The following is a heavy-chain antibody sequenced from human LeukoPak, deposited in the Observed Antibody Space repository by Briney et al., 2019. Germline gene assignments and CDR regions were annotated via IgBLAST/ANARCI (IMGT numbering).Heavy chain of an antibody. D-gene: IGHD3-22*01. V-gene: IGHV3-33*01. J-gene: IGHJ1*01. CDR3: ARDYSYYYDSSGYPEH. Sequence: GGSLRLSCAASGFTFSSYGMHWVRQAPGKGLEWVAVIWYDGSNKYYADSVKGRFTISRDNSKNTLYLQMNSLRAEDTAVYYCARDYSYYYDSSGYPEHWGQGTLVTVSS. CDR2: IWYDGSNK. CDR1: GFTFSSYG.